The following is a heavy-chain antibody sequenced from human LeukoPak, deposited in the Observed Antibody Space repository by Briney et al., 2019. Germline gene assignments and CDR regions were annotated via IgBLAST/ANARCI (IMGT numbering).Heavy chain of an antibody. CDR2: IKQDGSEK. CDR3: ARDTYYCPMDV. Sequence: GGSLRLSCAASGFTFSSYWMSWVRQAPGKGLEWVATIKQDGSEKYYVDSVKGRFTISRDNAKNSLYLQMNSLRAEDTAVYYCARDTYYCPMDVWGQGTTVTVSS. D-gene: IGHD3-16*01. J-gene: IGHJ6*02. CDR1: GFTFSSYW. V-gene: IGHV3-7*04.